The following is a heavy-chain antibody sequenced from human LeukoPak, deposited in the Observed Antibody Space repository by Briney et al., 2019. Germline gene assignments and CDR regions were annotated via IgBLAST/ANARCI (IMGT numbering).Heavy chain of an antibody. J-gene: IGHJ4*02. V-gene: IGHV1-69*02. CDR3: ARATSITIFGVVPTD. D-gene: IGHD3-3*01. CDR1: GGTFSSYT. Sequence: LVKVSRKASGGTFSSYTISRVRQAPGQGLEWMGRIIPILGIANYAQKFQGRVTITADKSTSTAYMELSSLRSEDTAVYYCARATSITIFGVVPTDWGQGTLVTVSS. CDR2: IIPILGIA.